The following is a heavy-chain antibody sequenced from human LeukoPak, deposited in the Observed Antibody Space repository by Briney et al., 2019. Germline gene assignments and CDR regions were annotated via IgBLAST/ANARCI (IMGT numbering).Heavy chain of an antibody. J-gene: IGHJ4*02. D-gene: IGHD3-22*01. CDR1: GFTFSGYG. CDR2: VSSGGNS. CDR3: AKDRYSDNTGHHYENEY. V-gene: IGHV3-23*01. Sequence: PGGSLRLSCAASGFTFSGYGMSWVRQAPGKGLDWVSAVSSGGNSNYADSVTGRFTISRDNSKNTLYLQMNSLRAEDTAVYYCAKDRYSDNTGHHYENEYWGQGTLVTVSS.